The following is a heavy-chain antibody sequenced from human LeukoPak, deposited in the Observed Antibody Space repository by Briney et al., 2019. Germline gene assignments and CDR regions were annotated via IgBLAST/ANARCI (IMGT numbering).Heavy chain of an antibody. Sequence: TGGSLRLSCAASGFTFSNYAMSWVRQAPGKGLEWVSTISGSGGSTYYADSVKGRFTTSRDNSKNTLYLQMNSLRAEDTAVYYCAKTYRSGWFGDYWGQGTPVTVSS. V-gene: IGHV3-23*01. CDR2: ISGSGGST. D-gene: IGHD6-19*01. CDR3: AKTYRSGWFGDY. CDR1: GFTFSNYA. J-gene: IGHJ4*02.